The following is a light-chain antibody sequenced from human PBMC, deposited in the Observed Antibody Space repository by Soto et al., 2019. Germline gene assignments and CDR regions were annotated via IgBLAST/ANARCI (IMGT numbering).Light chain of an antibody. J-gene: IGLJ1*01. CDR2: EVS. V-gene: IGLV2-14*01. CDR1: SSDVGGHNF. CDR3: SSYTVTSTHDV. Sequence: QSALTQPASVSGSPGQSITISCTGTSSDVGGHNFVSWFRQNPGKAPQLLISEVSNRPSGVSHRFSGSKSGNTASLTISGLRPDDEADYYCSSYTVTSTHDVFGTGTKLTVL.